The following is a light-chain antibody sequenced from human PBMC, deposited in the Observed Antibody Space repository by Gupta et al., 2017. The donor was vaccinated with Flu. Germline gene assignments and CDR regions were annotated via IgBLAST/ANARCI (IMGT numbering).Light chain of an antibody. Sequence: QSVLTQPPSASGTPAQRVTISCSASTSNIGSNTVNWYQQLPGTAPKLLIYDNDQRPSGVPDRFSGSKSGTSASLAVSGLRSGDEGDYYCAAWDDSLDGLYVFGTGTKVSVL. J-gene: IGLJ1*01. CDR3: AAWDDSLDGLYV. V-gene: IGLV1-44*01. CDR2: DND. CDR1: TSNIGSNT.